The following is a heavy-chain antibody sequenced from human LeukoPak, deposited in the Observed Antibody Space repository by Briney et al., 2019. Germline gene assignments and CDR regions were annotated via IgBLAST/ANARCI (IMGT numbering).Heavy chain of an antibody. CDR1: GVTFSSYW. D-gene: IGHD6-13*01. CDR2: IKRDGTDK. V-gene: IGHV3-7*03. Sequence: GGSLRLSCVASGVTFSSYWMSWVRQAPGKGLEWGATIKRDGTDKYYVDSVKGRFTISRDNAKNSLYLQMNSLRAEDTAVYYCARDEGYSSSWSFDYWGQGTLVTVSS. J-gene: IGHJ4*02. CDR3: ARDEGYSSSWSFDY.